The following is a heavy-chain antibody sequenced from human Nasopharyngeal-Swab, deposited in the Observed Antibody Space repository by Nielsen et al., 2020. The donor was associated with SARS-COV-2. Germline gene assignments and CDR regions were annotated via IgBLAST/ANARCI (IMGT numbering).Heavy chain of an antibody. CDR2: IFSNDEK. Sequence: SGPTLVKPTETLMLTCTVSGFSLSNARMGVSWIRQPPGKALEWLAHIFSNDEKSYSTSLKSRLTISKDTSKSQVVLTMTNMDPVDTATYYCARIIAYYDFWSGYYTIDYWGQGTLVTVSS. J-gene: IGHJ4*02. CDR1: GFSLSNARMG. V-gene: IGHV2-26*01. D-gene: IGHD3-3*01. CDR3: ARIIAYYDFWSGYYTIDY.